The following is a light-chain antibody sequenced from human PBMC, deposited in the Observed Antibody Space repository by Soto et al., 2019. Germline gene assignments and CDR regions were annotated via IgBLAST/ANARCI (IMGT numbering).Light chain of an antibody. CDR1: QSISSY. CDR2: AAS. J-gene: IGKJ5*01. Sequence: DIQMTQSTSTLSASVGDRVTITCRASQSISSYLNWYQQKPGKAPKLLIYAASSLQSGVPSRLSGSGSGTDFTLTISSLQPEDFATYYCQQSYSTPITFGQGTRLAIK. CDR3: QQSYSTPIT. V-gene: IGKV1-39*01.